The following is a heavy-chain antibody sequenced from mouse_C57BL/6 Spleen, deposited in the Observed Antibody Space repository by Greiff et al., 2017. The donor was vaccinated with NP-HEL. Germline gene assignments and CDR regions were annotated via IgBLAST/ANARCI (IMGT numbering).Heavy chain of an antibody. V-gene: IGHV1-82*01. CDR1: GYAFSSSW. CDR2: IYPGDGDT. D-gene: IGHD3-2*02. Sequence: VKLMESGPELVKPGASVKISCKASGYAFSSSWMNWVKQRPGKGLEWIGRIYPGDGDTNYNGKFKGKATLTADKSSSTAYMQLSSLTSEDSAVYFCARWGDSSGYVGAYWGQGTLVTVSA. CDR3: ARWGDSSGYVGAY. J-gene: IGHJ3*01.